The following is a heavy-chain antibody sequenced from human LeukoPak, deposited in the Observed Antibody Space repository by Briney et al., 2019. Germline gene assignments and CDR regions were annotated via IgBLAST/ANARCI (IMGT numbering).Heavy chain of an antibody. J-gene: IGHJ6*03. CDR2: VDHTGST. Sequence: SETLSLTCTVSGGSISTSTYYWAWIRQPPGKGLEWIGYVDHTGSTKFNPSLNGRVSISRDTSNNFFSLRLRSVTAADPAVYFCARGRVSSSTWYSTYYYFFYMDFWGKGTTVTVSS. V-gene: IGHV4-61*05. CDR3: ARGRVSSSTWYSTYYYFFYMDF. CDR1: GGSISTSTYY. D-gene: IGHD4-11*01.